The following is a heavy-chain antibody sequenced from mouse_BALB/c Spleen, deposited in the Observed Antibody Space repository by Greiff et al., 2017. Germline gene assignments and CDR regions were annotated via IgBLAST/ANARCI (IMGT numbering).Heavy chain of an antibody. J-gene: IGHJ1*01. D-gene: IGHD2-3*01. V-gene: IGHV1S56*01. CDR1: GYTFTSYY. Sequence: VQLQQSGPELVKPGASVRISCKASGYTFTSYYIHWVKQRPGQGLEWIGWIYPGNVNTKYNEKFKGKATLTADKSSSTAYMQLSSLTSEDSAVYFCATLYDGYYNWYFDVWGAGTTVTVSS. CDR3: ATLYDGYYNWYFDV. CDR2: IYPGNVNT.